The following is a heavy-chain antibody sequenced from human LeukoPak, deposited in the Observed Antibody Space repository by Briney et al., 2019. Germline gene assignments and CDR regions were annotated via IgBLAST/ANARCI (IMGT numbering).Heavy chain of an antibody. V-gene: IGHV4-34*01. CDR2: INHSGST. CDR1: GFTFSSYE. D-gene: IGHD3-10*01. CDR3: AREVVRGVIGLDY. Sequence: GSLRLSCAASGFTFSSYEMNWVRQAPGKGLEWIGEINHSGSTNYNPSLKSRVTISVDTSKNQFSLKLSSVTAADTAVYYCAREVVRGVIGLDYWGQGTLVTVSS. J-gene: IGHJ4*02.